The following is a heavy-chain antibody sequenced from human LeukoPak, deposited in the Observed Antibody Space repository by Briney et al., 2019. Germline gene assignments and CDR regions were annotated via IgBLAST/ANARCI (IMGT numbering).Heavy chain of an antibody. Sequence: GGSLRLSCAASGFTFNNYAMSWVRQAPGKGLECVSIISGSGGTTYYADSVKGRFTISRDNSKNTLHLQVNSLRAEDTAVYFCAKDASSVPGGGDFFDYWGQGTLLTVSS. CDR3: AKDASSVPGGGDFFDY. CDR1: GFTFNNYA. J-gene: IGHJ4*02. D-gene: IGHD2-21*01. V-gene: IGHV3-23*01. CDR2: ISGSGGTT.